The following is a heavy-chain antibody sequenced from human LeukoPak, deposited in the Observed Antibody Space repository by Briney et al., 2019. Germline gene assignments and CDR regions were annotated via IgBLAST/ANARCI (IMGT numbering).Heavy chain of an antibody. J-gene: IGHJ3*02. D-gene: IGHD1-26*01. CDR1: VGTIRSDY. Sequence: SETLSLTCTLSVGTIRSDYLSCILQPPGNRLERIGYIYYSGSTNYNTYLKSRVTISVDTSKNQLSLKLSSVTAADTALYYCARTRTDRIVGDPRVAFDIWGQGTMVTVSS. CDR3: ARTRTDRIVGDPRVAFDI. V-gene: IGHV4-59*08. CDR2: IYYSGST.